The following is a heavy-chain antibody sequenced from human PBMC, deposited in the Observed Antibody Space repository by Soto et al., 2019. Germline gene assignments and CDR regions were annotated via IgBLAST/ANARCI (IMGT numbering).Heavy chain of an antibody. Sequence: SCKASGYTFTSYYMHWVRQAPGQGLEWMGIINPSGGSTSYAQKFQGRVTMTRDTSTSTVYMELSSLRSEDTAVYYCARVTYDYGDYDYYYYGMDVWGQGTTVTVSS. CDR2: INPSGGST. V-gene: IGHV1-46*01. CDR1: GYTFTSYY. CDR3: ARVTYDYGDYDYYYYGMDV. D-gene: IGHD4-17*01. J-gene: IGHJ6*02.